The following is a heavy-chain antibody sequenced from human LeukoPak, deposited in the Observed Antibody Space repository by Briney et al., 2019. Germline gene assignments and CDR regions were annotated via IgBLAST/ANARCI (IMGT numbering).Heavy chain of an antibody. CDR1: GFTFTTYW. J-gene: IGHJ3*02. V-gene: IGHV3-48*01. CDR2: ISSSSSTI. Sequence: PGGSLRLSCAASGFTFTTYWMSWVRQAPGKGLEWVSYISSSSSTIYYADSVKGRFTISRDNAKNSLYLQMNSLRAEDTAVYYCARARWKKDAFDIWGQGTMVTVSS. CDR3: ARARWKKDAFDI. D-gene: IGHD4-23*01.